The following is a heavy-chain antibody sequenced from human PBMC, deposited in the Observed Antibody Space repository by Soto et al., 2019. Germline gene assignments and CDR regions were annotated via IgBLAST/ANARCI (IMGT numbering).Heavy chain of an antibody. CDR1: GFTFTRYS. Sequence: GGSLRLSCAASGFTFTRYSMNWVRQAPGKGLEWVSSISSTTNYIYYGDSMKGRFTISRDNAENSLYLEMNSLRAEDTAVYYCARESEDLTSNFDYWGQGTLVTVSS. J-gene: IGHJ4*02. V-gene: IGHV3-21*06. CDR3: ARESEDLTSNFDY. CDR2: ISSTTNYI.